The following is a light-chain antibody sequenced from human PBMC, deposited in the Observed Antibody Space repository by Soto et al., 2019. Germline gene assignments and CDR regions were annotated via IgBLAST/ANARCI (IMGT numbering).Light chain of an antibody. V-gene: IGLV1-40*01. CDR1: CSNIGSFYD. CDR2: GDN. J-gene: IGLJ2*01. CDR3: QSYDNSLSHVV. Sequence: QSVLTQPPSVSGAPVQRVTIPCTGSCSNIGSFYDVHWYQQLPGTVPKLLIYGDNNRPSGVPDRFSGSKSGTSASLAITGLQPEDEADYYCQSYDNSLSHVVFGGGTKLTV.